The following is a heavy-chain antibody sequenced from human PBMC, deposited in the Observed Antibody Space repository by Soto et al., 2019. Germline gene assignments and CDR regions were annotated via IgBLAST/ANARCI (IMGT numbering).Heavy chain of an antibody. D-gene: IGHD1-1*01. CDR1: GYAFTTYG. CDR2: ISAHNGNT. V-gene: IGHV1-18*01. J-gene: IGHJ4*02. CDR3: ARGRYGDY. Sequence: QVHLVQSGAEVKKPGASVKVSCKGSGYAFTTYGITWVRQAPGQGLEWMGWISAHNGNTNYAQMLQGRVTVTRDTSTSTAYMELRSLRSADTAVYYCARGRYGDYWGQGALVTVSS.